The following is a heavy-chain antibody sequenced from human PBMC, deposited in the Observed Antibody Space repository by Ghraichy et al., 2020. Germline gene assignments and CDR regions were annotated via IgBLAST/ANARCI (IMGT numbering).Heavy chain of an antibody. Sequence: SETLSLTCTVSGGSISSYYWSWIRQPPGKGLEWIGYIYYSGSTNYNPSLKSRVTISVDTSKNQFSLKPSSVTAADTAVYYCASSYYHYYDSSGSFDYWGQGTLVTVSS. CDR2: IYYSGST. CDR3: ASSYYHYYDSSGSFDY. V-gene: IGHV4-59*01. J-gene: IGHJ4*02. CDR1: GGSISSYY. D-gene: IGHD3-22*01.